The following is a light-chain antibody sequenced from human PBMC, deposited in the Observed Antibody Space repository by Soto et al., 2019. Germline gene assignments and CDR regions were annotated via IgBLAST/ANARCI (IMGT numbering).Light chain of an antibody. Sequence: SSDVGGYSSVSWYQHHPDTPPRLIIYDVRSRPSGVSNRFSGSQSANTAFLTISGLQAGDEADYYCCSYTTSTTYVFGTGTKVTVL. CDR3: CSYTTSTTYV. CDR1: SSDVGGYSS. CDR2: DVR. J-gene: IGLJ1*01. V-gene: IGLV2-14*01.